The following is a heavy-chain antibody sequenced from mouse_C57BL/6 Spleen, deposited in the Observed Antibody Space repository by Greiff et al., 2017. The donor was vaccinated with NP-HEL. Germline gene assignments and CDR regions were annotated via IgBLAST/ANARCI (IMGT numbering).Heavy chain of an antibody. CDR1: GYTFTSYW. CDR2: IYPSDSET. D-gene: IGHD4-1*01. J-gene: IGHJ4*01. CDR3: ARSANWDEDYAMDY. V-gene: IGHV1-61*01. Sequence: VQLQQPGAELVRPGSSVKLSCKASGYTFTSYWMDWVKQRPGQGLEWIGNIYPSDSETHYNQKFKDKATLTVDKSSSTAYMQLSSLTSEDSAVYYCARSANWDEDYAMDYWGQGTSVTVSS.